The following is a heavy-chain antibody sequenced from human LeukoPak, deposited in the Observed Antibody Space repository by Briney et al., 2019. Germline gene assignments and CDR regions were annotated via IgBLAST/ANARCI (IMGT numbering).Heavy chain of an antibody. D-gene: IGHD6-13*01. Sequence: PSETLSLTCAVYGGSFSGYYWSWIRQPPGKGLEWNGEINHSGSTNYNPSLKSRVTISVDTSKNQFSLKLSSVTAADTAVYYCARPGSSGTEDYWGQGTLVTVSS. CDR1: GGSFSGYY. J-gene: IGHJ4*02. CDR2: INHSGST. CDR3: ARPGSSGTEDY. V-gene: IGHV4-34*01.